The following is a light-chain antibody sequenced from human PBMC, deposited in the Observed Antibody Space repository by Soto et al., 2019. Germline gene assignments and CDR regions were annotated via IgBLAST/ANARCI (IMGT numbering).Light chain of an antibody. CDR3: QQYNNWPPWT. V-gene: IGKV3-15*01. J-gene: IGKJ1*01. CDR1: QSVRSN. Sequence: EIVMTQSPATLSVSPGERATLSCRASQSVRSNLAWYQQKPGQAPRLLIYGASTRATGIPARFSGSGSGTEFTITISSLQYEDFAVYYYQQYNNWPPWTFGQGTKVEIK. CDR2: GAS.